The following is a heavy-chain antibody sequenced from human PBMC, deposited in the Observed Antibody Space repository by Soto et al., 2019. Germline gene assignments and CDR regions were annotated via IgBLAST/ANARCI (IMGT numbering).Heavy chain of an antibody. CDR3: AKDRYTSSPSSPSGSYYWHY. D-gene: IGHD1-26*01. J-gene: IGHJ4*02. CDR2: ISGSGGST. Sequence: GGSLRLSCAASGFTFSSYAMSWVRQAPGKGLEWVSAISGSGGSTYYADSVKGRFTISRDNSKNTLYLQMNSLRAEDTAVYYCAKDRYTSSPSSPSGSYYWHYWGQGTLVTVSS. CDR1: GFTFSSYA. V-gene: IGHV3-23*01.